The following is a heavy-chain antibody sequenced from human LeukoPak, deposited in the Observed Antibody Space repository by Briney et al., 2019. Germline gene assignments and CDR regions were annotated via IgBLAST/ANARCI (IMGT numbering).Heavy chain of an antibody. CDR2: INAGNGNT. CDR1: GGTFSSYA. CDR3: AAEIGYYYGSGSYYNSFDY. D-gene: IGHD3-10*01. Sequence: ASVKVSCKASGGTFSSYAISWVRQAPGQRLEWMGWINAGNGNTKYSQKFQGRVTITRDTSASTAYMELSSLRSEDTAVYYCAAEIGYYYGSGSYYNSFDYWGQGTLVTVSS. V-gene: IGHV1-3*01. J-gene: IGHJ4*02.